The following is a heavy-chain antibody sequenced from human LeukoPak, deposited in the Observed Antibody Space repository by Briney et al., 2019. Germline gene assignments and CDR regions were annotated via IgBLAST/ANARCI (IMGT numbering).Heavy chain of an antibody. Sequence: GGSLRLSRAASGFTFSSYSMNWVRQAPGKGLEWVSYISSSSTTIYYADSVKGRFAISRDNAKNSLHLQMNSLRAEDTAAYYCARWCGSGWYDYWGQGALVTVSS. V-gene: IGHV3-48*01. CDR2: ISSSSTTI. D-gene: IGHD6-19*01. CDR3: ARWCGSGWYDY. CDR1: GFTFSSYS. J-gene: IGHJ4*02.